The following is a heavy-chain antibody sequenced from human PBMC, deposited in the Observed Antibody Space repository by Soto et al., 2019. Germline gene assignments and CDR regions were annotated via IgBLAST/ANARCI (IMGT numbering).Heavy chain of an antibody. V-gene: IGHV1-69*08. D-gene: IGHD3-10*01. CDR2: IIPILGIA. CDR1: GGTFSSYT. CDR3: ARDKRITMVRGVIIRFDP. Sequence: QVQLVQSGAEVKKPGSSVKVSCKASGGTFSSYTISWVRQAPGQGLEWMGRIIPILGIANYAQKFQGRVTITADKSTSTAYMEVTSLRSEDTAVYSCARDKRITMVRGVIIRFDPWGQGTLVTVSS. J-gene: IGHJ5*02.